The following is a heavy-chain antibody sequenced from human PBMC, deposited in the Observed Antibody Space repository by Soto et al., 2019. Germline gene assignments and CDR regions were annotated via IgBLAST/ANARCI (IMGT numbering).Heavy chain of an antibody. J-gene: IGHJ5*02. Sequence: ASVKVSCKASGYTFNSYGISWVRQAPGQGLEWMGWISAYNGKTKYAQKFQGRVTMTADTSTSTAYMELRSLRSDDTAVYHCARDPLPAYYYDSSAYYYKGWFDPWGQGTLVTVSS. CDR1: GYTFNSYG. CDR3: ARDPLPAYYYDSSAYYYKGWFDP. CDR2: ISAYNGKT. D-gene: IGHD3-22*01. V-gene: IGHV1-18*01.